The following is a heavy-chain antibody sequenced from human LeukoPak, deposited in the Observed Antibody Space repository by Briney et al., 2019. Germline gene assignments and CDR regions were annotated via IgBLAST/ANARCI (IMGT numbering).Heavy chain of an antibody. CDR3: ARGTYYYDSSGYKRFDY. CDR1: GYTFTNYD. V-gene: IGHV1-2*02. J-gene: IGHJ4*02. Sequence: ASVKVSCKASGYTFTNYDINWVRPATGQGLEWMGWINPNSGGTNYTQKFQGRVTMTRDTSISTAYMELSRLRSDDTAVYYCARGTYYYDSSGYKRFDYWGQGTLVTVPS. CDR2: INPNSGGT. D-gene: IGHD3-22*01.